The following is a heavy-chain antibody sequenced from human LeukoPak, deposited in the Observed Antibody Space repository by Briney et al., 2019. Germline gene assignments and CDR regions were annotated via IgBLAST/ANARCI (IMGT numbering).Heavy chain of an antibody. Sequence: PSETLSLTCAVYGGSFSGHYWSWIRQPPGKGLEWIGEINHSGSTNYNPSLKSRVTISVDTSKNQFSLKLSSVTAADTAVYYCASRANTMVRGVASDWGQGTLVTVSS. J-gene: IGHJ4*02. CDR2: INHSGST. CDR1: GGSFSGHY. D-gene: IGHD3-10*01. CDR3: ASRANTMVRGVASD. V-gene: IGHV4-34*01.